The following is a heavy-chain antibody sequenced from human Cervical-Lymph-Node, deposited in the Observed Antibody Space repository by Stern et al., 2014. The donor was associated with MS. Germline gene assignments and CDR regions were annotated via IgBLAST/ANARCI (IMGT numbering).Heavy chain of an antibody. CDR3: ARSVRWSYNWFDP. CDR2: IWYDGSNK. J-gene: IGHJ5*02. CDR1: GFTFSSYG. Sequence: VQLVQSGGGVVQPGRSLRLSCAASGFTFSSYGMHWVRQAPGKGLEWVAVIWYDGSNKYYADSVKGRFTISRDNSKNTLYLQMNSLRAEDTAVYYCARSVRWSYNWFDPWGQGTLVTVSS. V-gene: IGHV3-33*01. D-gene: IGHD6-13*01.